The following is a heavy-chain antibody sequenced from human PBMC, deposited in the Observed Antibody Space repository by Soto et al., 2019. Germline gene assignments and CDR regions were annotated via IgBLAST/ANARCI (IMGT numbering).Heavy chain of an antibody. V-gene: IGHV4-59*01. D-gene: IGHD4-17*01. CDR3: ARDSGYDYGDYVHFQH. CDR1: GGSISSYY. J-gene: IGHJ1*01. CDR2: IYYSGST. Sequence: QVQLQESGPGLVKPSETLSLTCTVSGGSISSYYWSWIRQPPGKGLEWIGYIYYSGSTNYNPSLTSRVTISVDTSTNQFALKLSSVTAADTAVYYCARDSGYDYGDYVHFQHWGQGTLVTVSS.